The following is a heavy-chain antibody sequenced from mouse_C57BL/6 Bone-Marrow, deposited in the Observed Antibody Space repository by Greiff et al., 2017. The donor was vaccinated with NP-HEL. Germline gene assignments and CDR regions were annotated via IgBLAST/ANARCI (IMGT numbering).Heavy chain of an antibody. J-gene: IGHJ4*01. CDR1: GYTFTSYW. CDR3: ARGGGISRAMDY. V-gene: IGHV1-55*01. CDR2: IYPGSGST. Sequence: QVQLKQPGAELVKPGASVKMSCKASGYTFTSYWITWVKQRPGQGLEWIGDIYPGSGSTNYNEKFKSKATLTVDTSSSTAYMQLSSLTSEDSAVYYCARGGGISRAMDYWGQGTSVTVSS.